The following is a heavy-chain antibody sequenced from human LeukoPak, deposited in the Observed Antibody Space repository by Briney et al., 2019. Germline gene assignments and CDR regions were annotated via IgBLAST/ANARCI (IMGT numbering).Heavy chain of an antibody. J-gene: IGHJ4*02. V-gene: IGHV3-23*01. D-gene: IGHD6-19*01. CDR1: GFTFSSYA. Sequence: PGGSLRLSCAASGFTFSSYAMSWVRQAPGKGLEWVSAISGSGGSTYYADSVKGRFTISRDNSKNTLYLQMNSLRAQDTAVYYCAKDPSIAVAGLFDYWGQGTLVTVSS. CDR2: ISGSGGST. CDR3: AKDPSIAVAGLFDY.